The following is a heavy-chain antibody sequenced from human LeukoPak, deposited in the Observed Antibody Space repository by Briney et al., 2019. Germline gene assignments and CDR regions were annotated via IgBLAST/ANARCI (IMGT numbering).Heavy chain of an antibody. CDR1: GFTFDDYG. Sequence: GGSLRLSCAASGFTFDDYGMSWVRQAPGKGLEWVSGINWNGGSTGYADSVKGRFTISRDNAKNSLYLQMNSLRAEDTALYYCARGDIVATISVYYFDYWGQGTLVTVSS. V-gene: IGHV3-20*04. CDR3: ARGDIVATISVYYFDY. J-gene: IGHJ4*02. CDR2: INWNGGST. D-gene: IGHD5-12*01.